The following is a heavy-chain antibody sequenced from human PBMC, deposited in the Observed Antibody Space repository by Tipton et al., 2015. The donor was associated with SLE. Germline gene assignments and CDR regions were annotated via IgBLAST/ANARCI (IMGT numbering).Heavy chain of an antibody. Sequence: GSLRLSCEASGFSFNTYAISWVRQAPGEGLVWVSRLKSDGVSTAYADSVKGRFTISRDNAKNTMFLQMNSLRAEDTALYYCARDFLITGDPLAAFDIWGQGTLVTVSS. CDR2: LKSDGVST. CDR1: GFSFNTYA. J-gene: IGHJ3*02. D-gene: IGHD1-20*01. V-gene: IGHV3-74*01. CDR3: ARDFLITGDPLAAFDI.